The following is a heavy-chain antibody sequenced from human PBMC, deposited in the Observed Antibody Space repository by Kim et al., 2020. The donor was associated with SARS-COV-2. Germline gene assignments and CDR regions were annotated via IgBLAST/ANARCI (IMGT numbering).Heavy chain of an antibody. CDR3: AKDDFWSGDYLDY. J-gene: IGHJ4*02. Sequence: NEECVKGRITITRDNSKNKLYLQMNSLRAEDTAVYYCAKDDFWSGDYLDYWGQGTLVTVSS. V-gene: IGHV3-30*02. D-gene: IGHD3-3*01.